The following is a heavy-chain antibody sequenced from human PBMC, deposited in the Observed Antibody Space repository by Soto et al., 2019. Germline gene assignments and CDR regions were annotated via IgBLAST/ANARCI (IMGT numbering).Heavy chain of an antibody. D-gene: IGHD6-19*01. Sequence: QVQLVESGGGVVQPGGSLRLSCVASGFTFSSFSLHWVRQAPGKGLEWLALISYDGSTKYSADSVKGRFTIPRENSNNTLYLQLSSLRPDDTAVYYCARTTAVAGTPEFDYWGQGALVTVSS. J-gene: IGHJ4*02. CDR3: ARTTAVAGTPEFDY. V-gene: IGHV3-30-3*01. CDR1: GFTFSSFS. CDR2: ISYDGSTK.